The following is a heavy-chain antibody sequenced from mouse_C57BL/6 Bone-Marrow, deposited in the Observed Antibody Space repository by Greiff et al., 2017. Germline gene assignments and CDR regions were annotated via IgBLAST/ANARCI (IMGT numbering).Heavy chain of an antibody. J-gene: IGHJ3*01. CDR2: IRNKANGYTT. D-gene: IGHD2-13*01. V-gene: IGHV7-3*01. CDR1: GFTFTDYY. CDR3: ARYDYSAWFAY. Sequence: EVMLVESGGGLVQPGGSLSLSCAASGFTFTDYYMSWVRQPPGKALEWLGFIRNKANGYTTEYSASVKGRFTISRDNSQSITYLQMNALRAEDSAAYYCARYDYSAWFAYWGQGTLVTVSA.